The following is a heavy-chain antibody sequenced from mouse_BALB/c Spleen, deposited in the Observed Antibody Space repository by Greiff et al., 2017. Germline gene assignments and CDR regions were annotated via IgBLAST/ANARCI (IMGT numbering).Heavy chain of an antibody. CDR2: ISNGGGST. CDR3: ARLRYDAFDY. V-gene: IGHV5-12-2*01. Sequence: EVKVVESGGGLVQPGGSLKLSCAASGFTFSSYTMSWVRQTPEKRLEWVAYISNGGGSTYYPDTVKGRFTISRDNAKNTLYLQMSSLKSEDTAMYYCARLRYDAFDYWGQGTTLTVSS. J-gene: IGHJ2*01. D-gene: IGHD2-14*01. CDR1: GFTFSSYT.